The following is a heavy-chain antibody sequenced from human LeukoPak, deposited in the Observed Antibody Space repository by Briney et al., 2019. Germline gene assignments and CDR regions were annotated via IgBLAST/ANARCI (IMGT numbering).Heavy chain of an antibody. V-gene: IGHV3-30*04. CDR2: ILYDGSNK. D-gene: IGHD2-15*01. CDR1: GFTFSSYA. J-gene: IGHJ4*02. CDR3: ARENGGALVWGYCSGGSCSFDY. Sequence: GGSLRLSCAASGFTFSSYAMHWVRQAPGKGLEWVAVILYDGSNKYYADSVKGRFTISRENSKNTLYLQMNSLRAEDTAVYYCARENGGALVWGYCSGGSCSFDYWGQGTLVTVSS.